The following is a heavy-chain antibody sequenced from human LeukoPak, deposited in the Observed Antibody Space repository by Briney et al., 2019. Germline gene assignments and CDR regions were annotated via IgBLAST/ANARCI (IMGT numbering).Heavy chain of an antibody. D-gene: IGHD1-26*01. J-gene: IGHJ5*02. CDR1: GFTFSSYG. V-gene: IGHV3-23*01. CDR2: ISGSGGST. CDR3: AIPGGGATS. Sequence: GGSLRLSCAASGFTFSSYGMSWVRQAPGKGLEWVSAISGSGGSTFYADSVKGRFTISRDNPKNTLFLQMNSLRAEDTAVYYCAIPGGGATSWGQGTLVTVSS.